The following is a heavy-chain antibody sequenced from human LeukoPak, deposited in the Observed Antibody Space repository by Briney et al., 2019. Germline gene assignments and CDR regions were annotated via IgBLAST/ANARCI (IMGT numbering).Heavy chain of an antibody. CDR1: GGSISSGGYS. J-gene: IGHJ4*02. V-gene: IGHV4-30-2*01. Sequence: PSQTLSLTCAVSGGSISSGGYSWSWIRQPPGKGLEWIGYIYHSGSTYYNPSLKSRVTISVDRSKNQFSLKLSSVTAADTAVYYCARLPTQGIRGYDYWGQGTLVTVSS. CDR3: ARLPTQGIRGYDY. D-gene: IGHD5-18*01. CDR2: IYHSGST.